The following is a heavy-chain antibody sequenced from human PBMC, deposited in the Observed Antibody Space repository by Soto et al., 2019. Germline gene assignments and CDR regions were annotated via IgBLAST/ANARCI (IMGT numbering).Heavy chain of an antibody. J-gene: IGHJ6*03. V-gene: IGHV4-4*02. Sequence: SETLSLTCAVSSGSISSSNWWSWVRQPPGKGLEWIGEIYHSGSTNYNPSLKSRVTISVDKSKNQFSLKLSSVTAADTAVYYCARVTRKGLQPYMDVWGKGTTVTVSS. CDR2: IYHSGST. CDR1: SGSISSSNW. D-gene: IGHD4-4*01. CDR3: ARVTRKGLQPYMDV.